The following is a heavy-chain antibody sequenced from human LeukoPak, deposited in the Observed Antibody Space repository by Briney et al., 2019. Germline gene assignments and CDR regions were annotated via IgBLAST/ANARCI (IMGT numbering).Heavy chain of an antibody. Sequence: SETLSLTCIVSGTSISGYYWSWIRRPPEKGLEWIGYIYSSGSTNYNPSLKSRVTMSTDTSKKQISLKLSSVTAADTAVYYCARHYYDSSGYLRSFDHWGQGTLVTISS. J-gene: IGHJ4*02. CDR3: ARHYYDSSGYLRSFDH. D-gene: IGHD3-22*01. CDR2: IYSSGST. V-gene: IGHV4-59*08. CDR1: GTSISGYY.